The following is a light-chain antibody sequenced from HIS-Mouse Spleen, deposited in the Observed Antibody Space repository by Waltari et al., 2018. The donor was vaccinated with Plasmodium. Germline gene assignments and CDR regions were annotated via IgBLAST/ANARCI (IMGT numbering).Light chain of an antibody. CDR2: SAS. J-gene: IGKJ1*01. Sequence: DIQMTQSPSSLSASVGDRVTITCRASQSISNYLNWYQQKPGKAPKFLFYSASTLQSGVPSSFSGSGSGTDFTLTISSLQPEDFATYYCQQSYSTWTFGQGTKVEIK. V-gene: IGKV1-39*01. CDR1: QSISNY. CDR3: QQSYSTWT.